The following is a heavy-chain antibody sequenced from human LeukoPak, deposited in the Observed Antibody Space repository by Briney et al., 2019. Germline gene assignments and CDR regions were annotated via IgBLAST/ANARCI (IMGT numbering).Heavy chain of an antibody. CDR3: ARDQYDDVAFDP. Sequence: PSETLSLNCNVSGYSISSGYYWGWIRQPPGKGLERIGSIHHSGSTYYNPSLKSRVTISVDTSKNQFSLKLSSVAAADTALYYCARDQYDDVAFDPWGQGTLVTVSS. D-gene: IGHD1-1*01. V-gene: IGHV4-38-2*02. J-gene: IGHJ5*02. CDR2: IHHSGST. CDR1: GYSISSGYY.